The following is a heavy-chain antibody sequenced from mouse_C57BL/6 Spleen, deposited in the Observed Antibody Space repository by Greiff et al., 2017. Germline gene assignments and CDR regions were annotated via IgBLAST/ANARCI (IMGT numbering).Heavy chain of an antibody. CDR3: TREDYYYGSSLDY. D-gene: IGHD1-1*01. Sequence: QVQLQQSGAELVRPGASVTLSCKASGYTFTDYEMHWVKQTPVHGLEWIGAIDPETGGTAYNQKFKGKAILTADKSSSTAYMELRSLTSEDSAVYYCTREDYYYGSSLDYWGQGTTLTVSS. V-gene: IGHV1-15*01. CDR2: IDPETGGT. CDR1: GYTFTDYE. J-gene: IGHJ2*01.